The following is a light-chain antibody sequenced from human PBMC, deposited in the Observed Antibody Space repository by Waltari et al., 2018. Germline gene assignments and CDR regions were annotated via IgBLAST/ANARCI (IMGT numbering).Light chain of an antibody. CDR1: QSLLHSNGYNY. CDR3: MQALQTPWT. CDR2: LGS. Sequence: DIVMTQSLLSLPITPGDPASIPCRSSQSLLHSNGYNYLDWYLQKPGQSPQLLIYLGSNRASGVPDRFSGSGSGTDFTLKISRVEAEDVGVYYCMQALQTPWTFGQGTKVEIK. J-gene: IGKJ1*01. V-gene: IGKV2-28*01.